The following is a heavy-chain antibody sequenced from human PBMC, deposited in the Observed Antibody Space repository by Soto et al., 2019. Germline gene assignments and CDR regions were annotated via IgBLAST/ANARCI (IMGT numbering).Heavy chain of an antibody. CDR2: TYYRSKWYN. V-gene: IGHV6-1*01. CDR1: GDSVSSNSAA. J-gene: IGHJ6*02. Sequence: PSQTLSLTCATSGDSVSSNSAAWNWIRQSPSRGLEWLGRTYYRSKWYNDYAVSVKSRITINPDTSKNQFSLQLNSVTPEDTAVYYCARDRIAAAGRLDYYYGMDVWGQGTTVTVSS. D-gene: IGHD6-13*01. CDR3: ARDRIAAAGRLDYYYGMDV.